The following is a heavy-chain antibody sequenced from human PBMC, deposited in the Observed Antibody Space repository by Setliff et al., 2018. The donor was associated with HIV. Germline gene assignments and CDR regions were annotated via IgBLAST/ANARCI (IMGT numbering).Heavy chain of an antibody. CDR3: ARLWLHYGADIPKFDP. Sequence: SETLSLTCTVSGGFIDTSYWTWIRQPPGKGLEWIGHIFQSGSTYYSPSLKNRVSMSVDTSQNQFSLRLTSLTAADTAVYFCARLWLHYGADIPKFDPWGQGTLVTVSS. CDR2: IFQSGST. CDR1: GGFIDTSY. V-gene: IGHV4-59*08. D-gene: IGHD4-17*01. J-gene: IGHJ5*02.